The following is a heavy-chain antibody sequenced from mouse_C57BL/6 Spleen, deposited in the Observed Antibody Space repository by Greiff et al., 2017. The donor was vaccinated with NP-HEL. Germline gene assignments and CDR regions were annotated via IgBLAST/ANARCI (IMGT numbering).Heavy chain of an antibody. CDR3: ARDHYGSSFFAY. Sequence: ESGPGLVKPSQSLSLTCSVTGYSITSGYYWNWIRQFPGNKLEWMGYISYDGSNNYNPSLKNRISITRDTSKNQFFLKLNSVTTEDTATYYCARDHYGSSFFAYWGQGTLVTVSA. V-gene: IGHV3-6*01. J-gene: IGHJ3*01. D-gene: IGHD1-1*01. CDR2: ISYDGSN. CDR1: GYSITSGYY.